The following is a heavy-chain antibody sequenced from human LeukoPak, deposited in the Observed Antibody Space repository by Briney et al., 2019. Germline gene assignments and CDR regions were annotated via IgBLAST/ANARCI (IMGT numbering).Heavy chain of an antibody. D-gene: IGHD3-10*01. V-gene: IGHV4-38-2*01. CDR3: ARQVYYGSGSYWVDY. Sequence: SETLSLTCAVSGYSISSGYNWGWIRQPPGKGLEWIGSIHHSGSTYYNPSLKSRVTISVDTSKNQFSLKLSFVTAADTAVYYCARQVYYGSGSYWVDYWGQGTLVTVSS. CDR1: GYSISSGYN. J-gene: IGHJ4*02. CDR2: IHHSGST.